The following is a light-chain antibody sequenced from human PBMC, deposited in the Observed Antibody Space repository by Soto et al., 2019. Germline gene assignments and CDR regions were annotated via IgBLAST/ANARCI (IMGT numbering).Light chain of an antibody. CDR3: QQYDSYWT. V-gene: IGKV1-5*01. Sequence: IQMTQSPSTLSASVGDRVTITCRASQSISRWVAWYQQKPGKAPKLLIYDASSLENGVPARFSGSGSGTEFTLTIRSLQPDDFATYYCQQYDSYWTFGQGTKVDIK. CDR1: QSISRW. J-gene: IGKJ1*01. CDR2: DAS.